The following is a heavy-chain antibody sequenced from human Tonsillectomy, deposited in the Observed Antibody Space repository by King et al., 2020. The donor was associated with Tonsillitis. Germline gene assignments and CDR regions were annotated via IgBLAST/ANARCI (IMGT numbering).Heavy chain of an antibody. CDR2: IGAGGTRT. Sequence: QLVQSGGGFVQPGGSLRLSCAASGFTFYAHAMNWVRQAPGEGLEWVSTIGAGGTRTHYRDSVKGRFTVSRDESQNTVSLQMSSLRAEDTATYFCVRTLFLPYSDDLLSADAGAFDIWGQGTTVTVSS. V-gene: IGHV3-23*04. J-gene: IGHJ3*02. D-gene: IGHD3-9*01. CDR1: GFTFYAHA. CDR3: VRTLFLPYSDDLLSADAGAFDI.